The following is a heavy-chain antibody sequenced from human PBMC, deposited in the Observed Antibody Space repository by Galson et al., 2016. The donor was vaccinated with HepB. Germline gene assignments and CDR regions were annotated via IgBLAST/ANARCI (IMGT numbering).Heavy chain of an antibody. V-gene: IGHV3-30*03. Sequence: SLRLSCAASGFTFTDFDMHWVRQAPGKGPEWVAVVSYDGTNRDYADSVKGRFTISRDDSKNTLSLQMNSLRVEDTAVYYCARDQYDLWSGRSYYYYMDVWGTGTTVTVSS. CDR1: GFTFTDFD. J-gene: IGHJ6*03. CDR3: ARDQYDLWSGRSYYYYMDV. D-gene: IGHD3-3*01. CDR2: VSYDGTNR.